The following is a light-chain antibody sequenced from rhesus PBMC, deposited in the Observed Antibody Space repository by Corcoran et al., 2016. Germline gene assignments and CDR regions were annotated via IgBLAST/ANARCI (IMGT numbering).Light chain of an antibody. CDR3: QHYYDNPLT. V-gene: IGKV1S12*01. CDR1: QNISSN. Sequence: DIQMTQSPSALSASVGDRVTISCRASQNISSNFAWYQQKPGKAPKLLIYAASSLQPGIPSRFSGSGSGTDFTLTISSLQPEDSAAYYCQHYYDNPLTFGGGTKVELK. J-gene: IGKJ4*01. CDR2: AAS.